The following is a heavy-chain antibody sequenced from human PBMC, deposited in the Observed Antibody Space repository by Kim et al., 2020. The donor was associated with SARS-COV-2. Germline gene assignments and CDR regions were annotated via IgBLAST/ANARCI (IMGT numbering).Heavy chain of an antibody. CDR3: ARDGGELDGDYRYYYGMDV. CDR1: GFTFSSYA. Sequence: GGSLRLSCAASGFTFSSYAMHWVRQAPGKGLEWVAVISYDGSNKYYADSVKGRFTISRDNSKNTLYLQMNSLRAEDTAVYYCARDGGELDGDYRYYYGMDVWGQGTTVTVSS. D-gene: IGHD4-17*01. CDR2: ISYDGSNK. J-gene: IGHJ6*02. V-gene: IGHV3-30*04.